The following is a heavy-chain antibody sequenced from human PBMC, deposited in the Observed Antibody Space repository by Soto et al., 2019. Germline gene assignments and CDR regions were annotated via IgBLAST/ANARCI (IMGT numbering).Heavy chain of an antibody. D-gene: IGHD2-21*01. CDR2: ISWDGDTT. CDR3: ARPQLPDGVDAGKVVVADCYGMDV. Sequence: EVQLVESGGVVVQPGGSLRLSCAASGFTFDDYAMHWVRQAPGKGLEWVSLISWDGDTTYYADSVKGRFTISRDNSKNSLYLHVTNLRHDDTALYYCARPQLPDGVDAGKVVVADCYGMDVWGQGTTVTGSS. V-gene: IGHV3-43D*04. CDR1: GFTFDDYA. J-gene: IGHJ6*01.